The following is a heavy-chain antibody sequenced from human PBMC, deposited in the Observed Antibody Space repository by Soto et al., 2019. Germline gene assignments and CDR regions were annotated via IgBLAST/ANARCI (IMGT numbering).Heavy chain of an antibody. CDR2: INHSGST. J-gene: IGHJ4*02. Sequence: QVQLQQWGAGLLKPSETLSLTCAVYGGSFSGYYWSWIRQPPGKGLEWIGEINHSGSTNYNPSLKIRVTISVDTSKNQFSLKLSSVTAADTAVYYCARGRGRQRTFDYWGQGTLVTVSS. CDR3: ARGRGRQRTFDY. D-gene: IGHD3-16*01. CDR1: GGSFSGYY. V-gene: IGHV4-34*01.